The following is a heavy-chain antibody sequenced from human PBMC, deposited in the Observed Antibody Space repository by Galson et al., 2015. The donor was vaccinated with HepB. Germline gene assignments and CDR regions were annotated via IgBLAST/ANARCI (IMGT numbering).Heavy chain of an antibody. CDR3: ARNIVVVPANGMDV. Sequence: SLRLSCAASGFTFSSYAMHWVRQAPGKGLEWVAVISYDGSNKYYADSVKGRLTISRDNSKNTLYLQMNSLRAEDTAVYYCARNIVVVPANGMDVWGQGTTVTVSS. CDR2: ISYDGSNK. J-gene: IGHJ6*02. D-gene: IGHD2-2*01. CDR1: GFTFSSYA. V-gene: IGHV3-30-3*01.